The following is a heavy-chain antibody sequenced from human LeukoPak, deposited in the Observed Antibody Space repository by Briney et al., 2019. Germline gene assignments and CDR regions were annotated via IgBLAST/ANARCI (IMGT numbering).Heavy chain of an antibody. J-gene: IGHJ4*02. CDR1: GFTVSSNY. D-gene: IGHD3-10*01. CDR3: AREIYDSYDY. Sequence: GGSLRLSCAASGFTVSSNYMIWVRQAPGRGLEWVSVIYSGGSTYYADSVRGRFTISRDNSKNTLSLQMNSLRAEDTAVYYCAREIYDSYDYWGQGTLVTVSS. CDR2: IYSGGST. V-gene: IGHV3-66*01.